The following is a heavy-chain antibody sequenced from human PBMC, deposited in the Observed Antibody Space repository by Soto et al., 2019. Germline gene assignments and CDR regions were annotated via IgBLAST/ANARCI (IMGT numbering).Heavy chain of an antibody. CDR2: ISSDGNDK. J-gene: IGHJ4*02. CDR3: ANWSFSANPFLDH. Sequence: QVQLVESGGGVVQPGRSLRLSCAASGFTFSNYGMHWVRQAPGKGLEWVTTISSDGNDKYYAGSVKGRFTISRDNSENTHNLQMNGLRAEDTAVYFCANWSFSANPFLDHWRQRTLVTVSS. CDR1: GFTFSNYG. V-gene: IGHV3-30*18. D-gene: IGHD3-10*01.